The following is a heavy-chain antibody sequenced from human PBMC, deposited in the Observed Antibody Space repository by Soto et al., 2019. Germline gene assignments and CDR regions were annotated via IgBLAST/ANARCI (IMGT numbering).Heavy chain of an antibody. J-gene: IGHJ4*02. CDR3: ARAEELRPHSAYLDY. CDR2: IWYDGSNK. V-gene: IGHV3-33*01. CDR1: GFTFSSYG. D-gene: IGHD1-26*01. Sequence: QVQLVESGGGVVQPGRSLRLSCAASGFTFSSYGMHWVRQAPGKGLEWVAVIWYDGSNKYYADSVKGRFTISRDNSKNTLYLQMNSLRGEDTAVYYCARAEELRPHSAYLDYWGQGTLVTVSS.